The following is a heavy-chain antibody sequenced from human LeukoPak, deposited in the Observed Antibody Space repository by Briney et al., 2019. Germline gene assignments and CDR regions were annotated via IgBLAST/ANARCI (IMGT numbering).Heavy chain of an antibody. CDR1: GYSISSGFY. V-gene: IGHV4-38-2*02. CDR2: IFHSGST. Sequence: SETLSLTCSVSGYSISSGFYWVWIRQPPGKGLEWIGSIFHSGSTYYNPSLKSRVTISVDTSKNQFSLKLSSVTAADTAVYYCARANYYDSSGYSRGAFDIWGQGTMVTVSS. D-gene: IGHD3-22*01. J-gene: IGHJ3*02. CDR3: ARANYYDSSGYSRGAFDI.